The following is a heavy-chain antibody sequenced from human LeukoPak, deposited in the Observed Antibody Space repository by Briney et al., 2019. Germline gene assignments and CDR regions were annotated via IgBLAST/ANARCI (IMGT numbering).Heavy chain of an antibody. J-gene: IGHJ4*02. V-gene: IGHV5-51*01. CDR1: GYIFTNYW. D-gene: IGHD6-13*01. CDR3: ARRLSSSWSTFDY. Sequence: GESLKISCKGSGYIFTNYWIGWVRQMPGKGLEWMGIIYAGDSDTRYSPSFQGQVTISADKSITTAYLQWSSLKASDTAMYYCARRLSSSWSTFDYWGQGTLVTVSS. CDR2: IYAGDSDT.